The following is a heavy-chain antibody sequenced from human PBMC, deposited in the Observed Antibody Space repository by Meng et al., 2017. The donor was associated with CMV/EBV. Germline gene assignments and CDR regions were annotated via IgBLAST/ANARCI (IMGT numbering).Heavy chain of an antibody. V-gene: IGHV4-4*07. CDR2: IYTSGST. Sequence: SAPGLVKPSETLSLTCTVSGGSISSYYWSWIRQPAGKGLEWIGRIYTSGSTNYNPSLKSRVTMSVDTSKNQFSLKLSSVTAADTAVYYCARDLMNCSSTSCANWFDPWGQGTLVTASS. D-gene: IGHD2-2*01. CDR3: ARDLMNCSSTSCANWFDP. CDR1: GGSISSYY. J-gene: IGHJ5*02.